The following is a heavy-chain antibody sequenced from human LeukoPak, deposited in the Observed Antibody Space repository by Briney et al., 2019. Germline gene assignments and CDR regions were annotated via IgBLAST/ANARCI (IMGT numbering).Heavy chain of an antibody. CDR3: ARVLWGDGYTGPFDY. Sequence: SETLSLTCGVSGGSISSYYWSWIRQPPGKGLEWSGYIYYSGSTNYNPSLKSRVTISVDTSKNQFSLKLSSVTAADTAVYYRARVLWGDGYTGPFDYWGQGTLVTVSS. J-gene: IGHJ4*02. D-gene: IGHD5-24*01. V-gene: IGHV4-59*01. CDR1: GGSISSYY. CDR2: IYYSGST.